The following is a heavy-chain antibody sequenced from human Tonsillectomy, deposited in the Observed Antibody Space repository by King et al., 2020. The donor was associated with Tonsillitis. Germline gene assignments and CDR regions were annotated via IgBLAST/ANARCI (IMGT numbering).Heavy chain of an antibody. D-gene: IGHD3-16*02. CDR2: ISYDGSNK. CDR3: ARVLIGGYHFDY. CDR1: GFTFSSYS. V-gene: IGHV3-30*04. Sequence: QLVQSGGGVVQPGRSLRLSCAASGFTFSSYSMHWVRQAPGKGLEWVAVISYDGSNKYYADSVKGRFTISRDNSKNTLYLQMNSLRAEDTAVYYCARVLIGGYHFDYWGQGTLVTVSS. J-gene: IGHJ4*02.